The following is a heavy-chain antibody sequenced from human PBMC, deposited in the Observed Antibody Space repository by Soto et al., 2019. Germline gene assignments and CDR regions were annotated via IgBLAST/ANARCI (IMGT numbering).Heavy chain of an antibody. CDR1: GGTFTSYY. D-gene: IGHD6-19*01. J-gene: IGHJ4*02. V-gene: IGHV1-46*03. CDR3: ALFGYVAVAGPTFDY. CDR2: INPSGGST. Sequence: GASVKVSCKASGGTFTSYYMHWVRQAPGQGLEWMGIINPSGGSTSYAQKFQGRVTMTRDTSTSTVYMELSSLRSEDTAVYYCALFGYVAVAGPTFDYWGQGTLVTVSS.